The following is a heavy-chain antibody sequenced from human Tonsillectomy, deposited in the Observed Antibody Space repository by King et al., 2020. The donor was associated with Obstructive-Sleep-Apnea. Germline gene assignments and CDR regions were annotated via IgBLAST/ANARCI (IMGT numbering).Heavy chain of an antibody. J-gene: IGHJ6*02. CDR2: INSDGSTT. V-gene: IGHV3-74*01. D-gene: IGHD2-2*01. CDR1: GFTFSSYW. CDR3: ARDRDCRSTSCFFGMDV. Sequence: VQLVESGGGLVQPGGSLRLSCAASGFTFSSYWMHWVRQAPGKGLVWVSRINSDGSTTTYADSVKGRFTISRDTAKNTLHLQMSSLGAEDTAVYFCARDRDCRSTSCFFGMDVWGQGTTVTVSS.